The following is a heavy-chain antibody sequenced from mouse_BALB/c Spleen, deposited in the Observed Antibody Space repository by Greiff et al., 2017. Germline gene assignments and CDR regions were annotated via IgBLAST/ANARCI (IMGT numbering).Heavy chain of an antibody. CDR1: GYTFTSYW. Sequence: LQQPGSELVRPGASVKLSCKASGYTFTSYWMHWVKQRHGQGLEWIGNIYPGSGSTNYDEKFKSKGTLTVDTSSSTAYMHLSSLTSEDSAVYYCTRGTTAYFDYWGQGTTLTVSS. D-gene: IGHD1-2*01. V-gene: IGHV1S22*01. CDR2: IYPGSGST. J-gene: IGHJ2*01. CDR3: TRGTTAYFDY.